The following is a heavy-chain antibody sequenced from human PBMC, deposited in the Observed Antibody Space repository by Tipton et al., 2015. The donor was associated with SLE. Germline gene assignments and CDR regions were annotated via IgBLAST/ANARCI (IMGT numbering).Heavy chain of an antibody. Sequence: SLRLSCAASGFTFSRYWMHWVRQAPGKGLVWVSRINSDGSSTNYADSVKGRFAISGDNAKNTLYLQMNSLRAEDTAVYYCARSWRSYWYFDLWGRGTLVTVSS. CDR1: GFTFSRYW. J-gene: IGHJ2*01. CDR3: ARSWRSYWYFDL. D-gene: IGHD1-26*01. CDR2: INSDGSST. V-gene: IGHV3-74*01.